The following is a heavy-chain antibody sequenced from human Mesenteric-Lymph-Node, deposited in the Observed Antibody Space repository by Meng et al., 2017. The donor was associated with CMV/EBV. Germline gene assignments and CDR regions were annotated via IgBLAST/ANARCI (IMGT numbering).Heavy chain of an antibody. J-gene: IGHJ6*02. Sequence: GESLKISCEASGFTFSRYWMHWVRQAPGEGPVWVSRITTDGTDTAYADTTYAASVRGRFTISRDNAKNTLFLQMNRLRAEDTAVYYCAREITSCPPLDVWGQGTTVTVSS. CDR1: GFTFSRYW. CDR3: AREITSCPPLDV. D-gene: IGHD2-2*01. CDR2: ITTDGTDTAYADT. V-gene: IGHV3-74*01.